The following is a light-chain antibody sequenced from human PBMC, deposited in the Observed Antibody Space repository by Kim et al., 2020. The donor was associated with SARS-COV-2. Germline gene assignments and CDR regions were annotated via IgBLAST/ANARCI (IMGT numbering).Light chain of an antibody. V-gene: IGLV1-47*01. CDR2: KSN. J-gene: IGLJ2*01. Sequence: ELTQPPSASGTPGQRVTISCSGSSSNIGKNYVYWYQQLPGTAPKLLMYKSNQRPSGVPDRFSGSKSGTSASLAISGLRSEDEAAYYCAAWDDSLDGVVFGGGTKLTV. CDR3: AAWDDSLDGVV. CDR1: SSNIGKNY.